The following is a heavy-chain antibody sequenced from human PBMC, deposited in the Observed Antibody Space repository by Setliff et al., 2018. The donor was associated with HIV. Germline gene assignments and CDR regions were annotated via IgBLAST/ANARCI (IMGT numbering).Heavy chain of an antibody. V-gene: IGHV4-31*03. CDR3: ARGESSTWDLAEHFQH. Sequence: SETLSLTCTVSGVSVSSGGYYWSWIRPHPGKGLEWIGDVHHTGTTYLNPSLKSRITISVDTSKKQFSLKLGFVTAADTAVYHCARGESSTWDLAEHFQHWGHGTLVTVSS. J-gene: IGHJ1*01. D-gene: IGHD2-2*01. CDR2: VHHTGTT. CDR1: GVSVSSGGYY.